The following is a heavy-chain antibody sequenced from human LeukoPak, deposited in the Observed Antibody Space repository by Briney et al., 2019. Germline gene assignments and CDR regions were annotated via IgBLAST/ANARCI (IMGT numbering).Heavy chain of an antibody. CDR1: GGSISSSSYY. D-gene: IGHD5-12*01. CDR3: ARDLVAYTPGEFDP. V-gene: IGHV4-39*07. Sequence: PSETLSLTCTVSGGSISSSSYYWGWIRQPPGKGLEWLGSIYYSGSTYYNPSLKSRVTISVDTSKNQFSLKLSSVTAADTAVYYCARDLVAYTPGEFDPWGQGTLVTVSS. CDR2: IYYSGST. J-gene: IGHJ5*02.